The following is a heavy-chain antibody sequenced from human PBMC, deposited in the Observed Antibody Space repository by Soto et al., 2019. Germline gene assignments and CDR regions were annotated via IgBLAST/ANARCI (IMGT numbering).Heavy chain of an antibody. J-gene: IGHJ3*02. Sequence: SETLSLTCTVSGGSISSYYWSWIRQRAGKGLEWIGRIYTSGSTNYNPSLKSRVTMSVDTSKNQFSLKLSSVTAADTAVYYCARGVERWELLVGAFDIWGQGTMVTVSS. V-gene: IGHV4-4*07. CDR2: IYTSGST. D-gene: IGHD1-26*01. CDR1: GGSISSYY. CDR3: ARGVERWELLVGAFDI.